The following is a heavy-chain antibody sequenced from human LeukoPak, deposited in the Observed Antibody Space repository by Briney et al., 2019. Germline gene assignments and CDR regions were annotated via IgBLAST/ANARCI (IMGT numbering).Heavy chain of an antibody. CDR2: INPSGGST. Sequence: EASVKVACKASGYTFTSYGISWVRQAPGQGLEWMGLINPSGGSTIYAERFQGRIIMTRDMSTTTDYMELSSLRSEDTAVYYCARDNSIGGRGWWFDPWGQGTLVTVSS. CDR1: GYTFTSYG. J-gene: IGHJ5*02. V-gene: IGHV1-46*01. D-gene: IGHD4-23*01. CDR3: ARDNSIGGRGWWFDP.